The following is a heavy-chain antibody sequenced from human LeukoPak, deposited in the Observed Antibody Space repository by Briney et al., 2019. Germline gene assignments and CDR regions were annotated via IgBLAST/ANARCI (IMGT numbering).Heavy chain of an antibody. Sequence: SETLSLTCTVSGVSISSSYSYWGWIRQPPGMGLEWIGYIYNSGSTNYNPSLKSRVTISVDTSKNQFSLKLSSVTAADTAVYYCACLTTADAFDIWGQGTMVTVSS. CDR3: ACLTTADAFDI. CDR1: GVSISSSYSY. J-gene: IGHJ3*02. V-gene: IGHV4-61*05. CDR2: IYNSGST. D-gene: IGHD3-22*01.